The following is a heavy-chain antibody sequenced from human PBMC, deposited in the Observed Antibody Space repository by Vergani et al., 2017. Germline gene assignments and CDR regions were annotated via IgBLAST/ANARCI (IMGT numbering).Heavy chain of an antibody. D-gene: IGHD6-13*01. CDR1: GFTFDDYA. CDR2: ISWNSGSI. V-gene: IGHV3-9*01. Sequence: EVQLVESGGGLVQPGRSLRLSCAASGFTFDDYAMHWVRQAPGKGLEWVSGISWNSGSIGYADSVKGRFTISRDNAKNSLYLQMNSLRAEDTALYYCAKGIAAAAYYFDYWGQATLVTVSS. CDR3: AKGIAAAAYYFDY. J-gene: IGHJ4*02.